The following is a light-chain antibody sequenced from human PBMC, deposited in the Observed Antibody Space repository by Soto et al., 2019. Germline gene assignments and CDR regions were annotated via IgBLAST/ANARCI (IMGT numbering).Light chain of an antibody. CDR1: QSVSSNY. Sequence: EIVLTQSPGTLSLSPGKRATLSCRASQSVSSNYLAWYQQTPGQAPRLLIYGASSRATGIPDRFSGSASGTDFTLTISRLEPEDFVVYYCQQYGSSPQTFGQGTKVEIK. V-gene: IGKV3-20*01. CDR3: QQYGSSPQT. J-gene: IGKJ1*01. CDR2: GAS.